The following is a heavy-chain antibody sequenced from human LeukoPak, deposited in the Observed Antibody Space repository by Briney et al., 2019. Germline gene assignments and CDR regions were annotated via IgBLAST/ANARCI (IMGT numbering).Heavy chain of an antibody. J-gene: IGHJ6*03. CDR2: ISSDSSDM. CDR1: GFTFNSYN. D-gene: IGHD4-17*01. V-gene: IGHV3-21*01. Sequence: GGSLRLSCAASGFTFNSYNMNWVRQAPGKGLEWVASISSDSSDMYLADSVKGRFTISRDNAKNSLFLQMKSLRAEDTAVYYCARDNDYERIYYYHYYMDVWGKGTTVTVSS. CDR3: ARDNDYERIYYYHYYMDV.